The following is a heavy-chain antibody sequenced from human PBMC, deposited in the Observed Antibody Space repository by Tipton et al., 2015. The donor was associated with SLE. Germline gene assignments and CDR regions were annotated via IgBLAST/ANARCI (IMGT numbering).Heavy chain of an antibody. V-gene: IGHV4-61*01. J-gene: IGHJ4*02. Sequence: LRLSCTVSGVSISSGSYYWSWIRQPPGKGLEWIGEINHSGSTNYNPSLKSRVTISVDTSKNQFSLKLSSVTAADTAVYYCARGFRADNFDYWGQGTLVTVSS. CDR1: GVSISSGSYY. D-gene: IGHD3-10*01. CDR2: INHSGST. CDR3: ARGFRADNFDY.